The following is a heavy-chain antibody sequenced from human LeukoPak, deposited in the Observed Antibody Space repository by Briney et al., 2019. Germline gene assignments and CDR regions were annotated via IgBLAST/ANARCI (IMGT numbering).Heavy chain of an antibody. J-gene: IGHJ5*02. V-gene: IGHV1-69*13. Sequence: SVKVSCKASGGTFSSYAISWVRQAPGQGLEWMGGIIPIFGTANYAQKFQGRVTITADESTSTAYMELSSLRSEDTAVYYCARALVQLEQIHWFDPWGQGTLGTVSS. CDR2: IIPIFGTA. CDR3: ARALVQLEQIHWFDP. D-gene: IGHD1-1*01. CDR1: GGTFSSYA.